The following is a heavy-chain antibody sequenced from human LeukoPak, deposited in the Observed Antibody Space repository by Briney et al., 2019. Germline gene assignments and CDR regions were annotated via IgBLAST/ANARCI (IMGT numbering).Heavy chain of an antibody. J-gene: IGHJ4*02. D-gene: IGHD3-10*01. CDR3: AREGYYGSGSPPSLYFDY. Sequence: GGSLRLTCAASGFTFSNYVIHWFRQAPAKGLEWVAVTSSDLNVKLYADSVKGRFTISRDNSRNTLYLQMNSLRPEDTAIYYCAREGYYGSGSPPSLYFDYWGQGTLVTVSS. V-gene: IGHV3-30-3*01. CDR2: TSSDLNVK. CDR1: GFTFSNYV.